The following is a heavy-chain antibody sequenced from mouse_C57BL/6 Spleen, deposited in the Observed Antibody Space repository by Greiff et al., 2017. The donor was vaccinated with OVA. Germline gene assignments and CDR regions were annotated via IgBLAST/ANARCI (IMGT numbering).Heavy chain of an antibody. CDR3: ASESDGYYGWYFDV. J-gene: IGHJ1*03. CDR1: GYTFTSYT. V-gene: IGHV1-4*01. Sequence: QVQLQQSGAELARPGASVKMSCKASGYTFTSYTMHWVKQRPGQGLEWIGYINPSSGYTKYNQKFKDKATLTADKSSSTAYMQLSSLTSEDSAVNYCASESDGYYGWYFDVWGTGTTVTVSS. D-gene: IGHD2-3*01. CDR2: INPSSGYT.